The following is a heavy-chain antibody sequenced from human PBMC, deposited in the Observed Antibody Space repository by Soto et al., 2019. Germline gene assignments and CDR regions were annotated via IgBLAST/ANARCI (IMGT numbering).Heavy chain of an antibody. D-gene: IGHD6-6*01. CDR2: ISAYNGNT. Sequence: ASVKVSCKASGYTFTSYGISWVRQAPGQGLEWMGWISAYNGNTNYAQKLQGRVTMTTDTSTSTAYMELRSLRSDDTAVYYCARDSIAAPGVDWFDPWGQGNLVTLSS. CDR3: ARDSIAAPGVDWFDP. CDR1: GYTFTSYG. J-gene: IGHJ5*02. V-gene: IGHV1-18*04.